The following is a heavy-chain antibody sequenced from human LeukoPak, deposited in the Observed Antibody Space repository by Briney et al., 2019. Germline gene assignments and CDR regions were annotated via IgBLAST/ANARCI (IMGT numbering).Heavy chain of an antibody. CDR3: AREGMTTFAFDI. Sequence: SETLSLTCAVYGGSFSGYYWSWIRRPPGKGLEWIGEINHSGSTNYNPSLKSRVTISVDTSKNQFSLKLSSVTAADTAVYYCAREGMTTFAFDIWGQGTMVTVSS. D-gene: IGHD3-16*01. J-gene: IGHJ3*02. CDR1: GGSFSGYY. CDR2: INHSGST. V-gene: IGHV4-34*01.